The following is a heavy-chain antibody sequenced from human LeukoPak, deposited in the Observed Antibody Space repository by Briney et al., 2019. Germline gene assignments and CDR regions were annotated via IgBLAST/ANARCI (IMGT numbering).Heavy chain of an antibody. CDR1: GFTFSSYS. D-gene: IGHD4-17*01. CDR2: ISSSSSYI. V-gene: IGHV3-21*01. Sequence: PGGSLRLSCAASGFTFSSYSMTWVRQAPGKGLEWVSSISSSSSYIYYADSVKGRFTISRDNAKNSLYLQMNSLRAEDTAVYYCASDHEPTVLFDPWGQGTLVPVSS. CDR3: ASDHEPTVLFDP. J-gene: IGHJ5*02.